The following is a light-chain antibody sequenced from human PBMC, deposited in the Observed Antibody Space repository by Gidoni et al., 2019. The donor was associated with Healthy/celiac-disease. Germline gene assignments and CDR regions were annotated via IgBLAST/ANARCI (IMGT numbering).Light chain of an antibody. CDR2: GAS. CDR1: HSVSSN. J-gene: IGKJ4*01. V-gene: IGKV3-15*01. CDR3: QQYTNWPLT. Sequence: EIVMTQSPATLSVSPGERATLSCRASHSVSSNLAWYQQKPGQAPRLLIYGASTRSTGSPARFSGSGSWTEFTLPISSLQSEDFAVYYCQQYTNWPLTFGGGTKVEIK.